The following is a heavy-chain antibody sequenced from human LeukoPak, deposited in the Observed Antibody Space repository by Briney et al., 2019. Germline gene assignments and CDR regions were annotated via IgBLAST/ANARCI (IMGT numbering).Heavy chain of an antibody. D-gene: IGHD3-9*01. J-gene: IGHJ4*02. CDR3: ARPTYYDILTGYQAGYDY. V-gene: IGHV3-7*02. CDR2: IKQDGSEK. Sequence: PGGSLRLSCAASGFTFSSYWMSWVRQAPGKGLEWVANIKQDGSEKYYVDSVKGRFTISRDNAKNSLYLQMNSLRAEDTAVYYCARPTYYDILTGYQAGYDYWGQGTLVTVSS. CDR1: GFTFSSYW.